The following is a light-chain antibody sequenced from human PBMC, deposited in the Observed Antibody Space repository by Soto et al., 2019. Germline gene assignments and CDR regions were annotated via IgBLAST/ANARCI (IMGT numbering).Light chain of an antibody. CDR3: SSYAGSNNYV. CDR1: SSVVGGYNY. Sequence: QSVLTQPPSASGSPGQSVTISCTGTSSVVGGYNYVSWYQQHPGKAPKLMIYEVSKLPSGVSDRFSGSKSGNTASLTVSGLQAEDEADYYCSSYAGSNNYVFGTGTKVTVL. V-gene: IGLV2-8*01. CDR2: EVS. J-gene: IGLJ1*01.